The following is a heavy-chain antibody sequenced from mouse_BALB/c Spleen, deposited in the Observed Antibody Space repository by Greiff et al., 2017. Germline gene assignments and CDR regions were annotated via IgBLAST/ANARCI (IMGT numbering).Heavy chain of an antibody. Sequence: EVKVVESGGGLVQPGGSMKLSCVASGFTFSNYWMNWVRQSPEKGLEWVAEIRLKSNNYATHYAESVKGRFTISRDDSKSSVYLQMNNLRAEDTGIYYCTSITTRAMDYWGQGTSVTVSS. J-gene: IGHJ4*01. D-gene: IGHD1-2*01. CDR1: GFTFSNYW. CDR3: TSITTRAMDY. CDR2: IRLKSNNYAT. V-gene: IGHV6-6*02.